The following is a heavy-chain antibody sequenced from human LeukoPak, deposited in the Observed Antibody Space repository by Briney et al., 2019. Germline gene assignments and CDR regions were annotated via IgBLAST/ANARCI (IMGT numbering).Heavy chain of an antibody. CDR2: ISGSGGST. V-gene: IGHV3-23*01. CDR1: GFTFSNYA. CDR3: AKGPFYYYDSSGAGWFDP. Sequence: GGSLRLSCAASGFTFSNYAMSWVRQAPGKGLEWVSGISGSGGSTYYGDSVKGRFTISRDNSKNTLYLQMNSLRAEDTAVYYCAKGPFYYYDSSGAGWFDPWGQGTLVTVSS. D-gene: IGHD3-22*01. J-gene: IGHJ5*02.